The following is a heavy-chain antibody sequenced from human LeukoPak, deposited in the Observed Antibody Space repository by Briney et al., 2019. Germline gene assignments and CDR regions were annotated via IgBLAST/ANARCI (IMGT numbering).Heavy chain of an antibody. J-gene: IGHJ5*02. D-gene: IGHD2-15*01. V-gene: IGHV3-30*18. Sequence: GGSLRLSCAASGFTFSSYGTHWVRQAPGKGLEWVAAISYDGSNKFYADSVKGRFTISRDNSKNTLYLQMNSLRAEDTAVYYCAKDGERGYCSGGTCYIYNWFDPWGQGTLVTVSS. CDR1: GFTFSSYG. CDR3: AKDGERGYCSGGTCYIYNWFDP. CDR2: ISYDGSNK.